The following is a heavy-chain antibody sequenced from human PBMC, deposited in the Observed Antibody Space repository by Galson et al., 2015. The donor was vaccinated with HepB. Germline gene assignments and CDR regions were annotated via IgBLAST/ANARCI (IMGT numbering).Heavy chain of an antibody. Sequence: SLRLSCAASGFTFRSYSMNWVRQAPGKGLEWVSSISSSSSYIYYADSVKGRFTISRDNAKNSLYLQKNSLRAEDTAVYYCARHPGAVAGWGGDYLCQGTLVTVSS. V-gene: IGHV3-21*01. J-gene: IGHJ4*02. CDR1: GFTFRSYS. CDR3: ARHPGAVAGWGGDY. D-gene: IGHD6-19*01. CDR2: ISSSSSYI.